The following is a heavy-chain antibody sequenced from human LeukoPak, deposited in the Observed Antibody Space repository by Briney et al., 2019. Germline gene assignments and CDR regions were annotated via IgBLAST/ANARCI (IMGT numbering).Heavy chain of an antibody. Sequence: SETLSLTCTVPGGSVSSGSYYWRWFRQPPGKGLEWIGYIYYSGSTNYNPSLKSRVTISVDTSKNQFSLKLSSVTAADTAVYYCARDGGLSSGWYFDYWGQGTLVSVSS. D-gene: IGHD6-19*01. V-gene: IGHV4-61*01. CDR3: ARDGGLSSGWYFDY. CDR1: GGSVSSGSYY. J-gene: IGHJ4*02. CDR2: IYYSGST.